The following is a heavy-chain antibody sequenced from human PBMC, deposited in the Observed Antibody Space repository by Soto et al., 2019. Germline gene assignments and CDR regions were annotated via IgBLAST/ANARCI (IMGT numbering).Heavy chain of an antibody. CDR3: ARADLLWDSFDL. V-gene: IGHV3-23*05. CDR2: ISNSGSST. D-gene: IGHD2-2*01. J-gene: IGHJ4*02. Sequence: GGSLRLSCAASGFPFRNFAMAWVCQAPGKGLEWVSIISNSGSSTYHGDSVKGRFTTSRDNSKGTLSLHMRGVRIDDTAVYFCARADLLWDSFDLWGQGTLVTVSS. CDR1: GFPFRNFA.